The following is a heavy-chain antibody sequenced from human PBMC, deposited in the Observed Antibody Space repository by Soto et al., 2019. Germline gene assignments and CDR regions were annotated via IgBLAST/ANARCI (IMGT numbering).Heavy chain of an antibody. V-gene: IGHV1-46*01. J-gene: IGHJ4*02. CDR3: ARDGRSSYSSGWYYFDY. D-gene: IGHD6-19*01. Sequence: QVQLVQSGAEVKKPGASVKVSCKASGYTFTSNYMHGGGQAPGQGLEWRGIINPSGGSTSYAKRFQGRVTMTRDTSTSTVYMELSSLRSEDTAVYYCARDGRSSYSSGWYYFDYWGQGTLVTVSS. CDR1: GYTFTSNY. CDR2: INPSGGST.